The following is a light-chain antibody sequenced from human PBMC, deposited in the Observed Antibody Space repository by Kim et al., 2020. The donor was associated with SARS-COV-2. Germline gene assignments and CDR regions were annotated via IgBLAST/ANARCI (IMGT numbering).Light chain of an antibody. CDR2: YDS. CDR3: QVWDSSSDHVV. Sequence: SYELTQPPSVSVAPGKTARITCGGNNIGSNSVHWYQQKPGQAPVLVIYYDSDRPSGIPERFSGSNSGNTATLTISRVEAGDEADYCCQVWDSSSDHVVFGGGTQLTVL. CDR1: NIGSNS. V-gene: IGLV3-21*04. J-gene: IGLJ2*01.